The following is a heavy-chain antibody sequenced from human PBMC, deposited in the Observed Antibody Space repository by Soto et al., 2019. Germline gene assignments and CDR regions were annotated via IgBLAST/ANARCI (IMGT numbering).Heavy chain of an antibody. CDR3: ARNHYDGYDFDY. D-gene: IGHD5-12*01. Sequence: QVQLQESGPGLVRPSETLSLSCSVSNGSLSSSRWWSWVRQSPGKGLEWVGEVAENGYIHCIPSLKSRLTTSLDWSRTRFSLRLTSVTDADTALYYWARNHYDGYDFDYWGQGALVTVSS. CDR2: VAENGYI. V-gene: IGHV4-4*02. J-gene: IGHJ4*02. CDR1: NGSLSSSRW.